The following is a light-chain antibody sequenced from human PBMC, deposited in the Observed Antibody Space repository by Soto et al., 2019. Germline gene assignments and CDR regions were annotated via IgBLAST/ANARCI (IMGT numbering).Light chain of an antibody. Sequence: QSALTQPASVSGSPGQSITISCTGTSSDVGSYNLVSWYQQHPGKAPKLMIYEGSKRPSGVSNRFSGSKSGNTASLTISGLQAEDEADYYCRSYAGSSTFEDVVFGGGTKLTVL. V-gene: IGLV2-23*03. CDR1: SSDVGSYNL. CDR3: RSYAGSSTFEDVV. J-gene: IGLJ2*01. CDR2: EGS.